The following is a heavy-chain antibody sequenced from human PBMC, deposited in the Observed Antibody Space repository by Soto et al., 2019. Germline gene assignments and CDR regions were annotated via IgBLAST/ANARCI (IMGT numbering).Heavy chain of an antibody. D-gene: IGHD2-21*02. V-gene: IGHV4-30-4*01. CDR2: IYYSGST. J-gene: IGHJ5*02. Sequence: SETLSLTCTVSGGSISSGDYYWSWIRQPPGKGLEWIGYIYYSGSTYYNPSLKSRVTISVDTSKNQFSLKLSSVTAADTAVYYCAREGAYCGGDCYSSTFPWGQGTLVTVSS. CDR1: GGSISSGDYY. CDR3: AREGAYCGGDCYSSTFP.